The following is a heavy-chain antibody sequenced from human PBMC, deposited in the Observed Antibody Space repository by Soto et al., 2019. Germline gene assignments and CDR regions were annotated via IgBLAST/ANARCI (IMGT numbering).Heavy chain of an antibody. Sequence: GASVKVSCKASGGTFSSYAISWVRQAPGQGLEWMGGIIPTFGTANYAQKFQGRVTITADESTSTAYMELSSLRSEDTAVYYCASRLDRLPSIGWQFAYSGQGTLVTAPQ. CDR3: ASRLDRLPSIGWQFAY. CDR2: IIPTFGTA. V-gene: IGHV1-69*13. D-gene: IGHD1-1*01. J-gene: IGHJ4*02. CDR1: GGTFSSYA.